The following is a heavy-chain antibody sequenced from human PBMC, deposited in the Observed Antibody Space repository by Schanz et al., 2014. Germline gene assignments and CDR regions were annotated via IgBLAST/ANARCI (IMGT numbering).Heavy chain of an antibody. D-gene: IGHD3-10*01. V-gene: IGHV3-23*01. CDR1: GFTFSSYA. CDR2: ISGSGGST. CDR3: RLWFGELYYAMDV. Sequence: DVHLMESGGGLVQPGGSLRLSCAGSGFTFSSYAMNWVRQAPGKGLEWVSVISGSGGSTYYADSVKGRFTISRDNSKNTLYLQMNSLRAEDTAVYYCRLWFGELYYAMDVWGQGTTVAVSS. J-gene: IGHJ6*02.